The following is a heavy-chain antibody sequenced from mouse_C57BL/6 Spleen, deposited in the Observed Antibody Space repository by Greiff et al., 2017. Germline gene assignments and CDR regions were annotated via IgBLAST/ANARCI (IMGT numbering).Heavy chain of an antibody. CDR2: IYPRSGNT. D-gene: IGHD1-1*01. CDR3: AREYYGSSYVSYFDV. V-gene: IGHV1-81*01. J-gene: IGHJ1*03. Sequence: VQPQQSGAELARPGASVKLSCKASGYTFTSYGISWVKQRTGQGLEWIGEIYPRSGNTYYNEKFKGKATLTADKSSSTAYMELRSLTSEDSAVYFCAREYYGSSYVSYFDVWGTGTTVTVSS. CDR1: GYTFTSYG.